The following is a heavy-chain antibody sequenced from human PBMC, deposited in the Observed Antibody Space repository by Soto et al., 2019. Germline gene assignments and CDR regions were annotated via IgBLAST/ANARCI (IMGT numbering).Heavy chain of an antibody. J-gene: IGHJ6*02. CDR3: ATLTGSSSPPAGRHVYYYYGMDV. Sequence: QVQLVQSGAEVKKPGSSVKVSCKASGGTFSSYAISWVRQAPGQGLEWMGGIIPIFGTANYAQKFQGRVTITADESTSTAYMELSSLRSEDTAVYYCATLTGSSSPPAGRHVYYYYGMDVWGQGTTVTVSS. CDR2: IIPIFGTA. CDR1: GGTFSSYA. V-gene: IGHV1-69*01. D-gene: IGHD6-6*01.